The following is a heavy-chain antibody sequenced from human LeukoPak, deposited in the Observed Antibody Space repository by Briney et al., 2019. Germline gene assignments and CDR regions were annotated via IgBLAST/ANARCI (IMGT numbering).Heavy chain of an antibody. Sequence: AGSLTLSCAASGFTFSSYAMSWVRQAPGKGLEWVSAISGSGGSTYYADSVKGRFTISRDNSKNTLYLQMNSLRAEDTAVYYCAKDQGYSYGYGPWYFDLWGRGTLVTVSS. V-gene: IGHV3-23*01. CDR1: GFTFSSYA. J-gene: IGHJ2*01. D-gene: IGHD5-18*01. CDR2: ISGSGGST. CDR3: AKDQGYSYGYGPWYFDL.